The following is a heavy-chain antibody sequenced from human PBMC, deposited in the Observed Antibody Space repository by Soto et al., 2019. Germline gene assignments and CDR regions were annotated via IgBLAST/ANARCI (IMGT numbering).Heavy chain of an antibody. J-gene: IGHJ4*02. CDR3: ARGITTFGVVPG. CDR1: GYTFTSYD. V-gene: IGHV1-8*01. Sequence: QVQLVQSGAEVKKPGASVKVSCKASGYTFTSYDINWVRQATGQGLEWMGWMNPNSGNTGYAQKFQGGYPRTRSTPITTGHLELSGLRSEDTDVYYCARGITTFGVVPGWGQGTLVTVSS. D-gene: IGHD3-3*01. CDR2: MNPNSGNT.